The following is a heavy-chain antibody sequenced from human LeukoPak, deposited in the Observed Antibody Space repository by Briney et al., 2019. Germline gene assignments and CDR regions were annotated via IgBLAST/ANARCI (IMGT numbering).Heavy chain of an antibody. CDR2: INQDGSEK. CDR3: VVY. D-gene: IGHD1-26*01. CDR1: GFTFSTSW. J-gene: IGHJ4*02. Sequence: GGSLRLSCAASGFTFSTSWMNWVRQAPGKGLEWVANINQDGSEKYYVDSVKGRSSISRDNAKNSLYLQMNSLRAEDTAVYCGVVYWGQGILITVSS. V-gene: IGHV3-7*01.